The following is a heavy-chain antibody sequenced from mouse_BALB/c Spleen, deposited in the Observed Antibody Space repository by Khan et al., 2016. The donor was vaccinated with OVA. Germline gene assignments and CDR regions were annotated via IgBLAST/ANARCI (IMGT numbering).Heavy chain of an antibody. CDR1: GDSITSGY. CDR3: ARYDYDYDGAFAY. CDR2: ISYSGSP. D-gene: IGHD2-4*01. J-gene: IGHJ3*01. V-gene: IGHV3-8*02. Sequence: EVQLVESGPSLVKPSQTLSLTCSVTGDSITSGYWNWIRKFPGNKLEYMGYISYSGSPYYNPSLKSRISITRDTSKNQYYLQLNSVTTEDTATYYSARYDYDYDGAFAYWGQGTLVTVSA.